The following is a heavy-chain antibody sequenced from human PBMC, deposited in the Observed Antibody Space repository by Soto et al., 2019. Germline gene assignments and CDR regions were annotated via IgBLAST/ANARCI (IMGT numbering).Heavy chain of an antibody. Sequence: GRSLRLSCAASGLSVSDYAMSWVRQAPGKGLEWVSSISGSGDGTYYGDSVKGRFTLSRDTSQKTLYLQMNNLRGEDTAVYFCTKSRRSVLMVYGFGGMDVWGRGTTVTVSS. J-gene: IGHJ6*02. CDR1: GLSVSDYA. V-gene: IGHV3-23*01. D-gene: IGHD2-8*01. CDR2: ISGSGDGT. CDR3: TKSRRSVLMVYGFGGMDV.